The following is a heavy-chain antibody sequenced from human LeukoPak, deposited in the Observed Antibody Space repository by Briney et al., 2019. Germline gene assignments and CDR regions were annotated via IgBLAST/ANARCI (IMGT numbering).Heavy chain of an antibody. Sequence: PGRSLRLSCTASGFTFGDYAMSWVRQAPGKGQEWVGFIRGKAYGGTTEYAASVKGRFTISRDDSKSIAYLQMNSLKTEDTAVYYCTRCGGGSCYSHGMDVWGQGTTVTVSS. CDR2: IRGKAYGGTT. CDR1: GFTFGDYA. J-gene: IGHJ6*02. V-gene: IGHV3-49*04. D-gene: IGHD2-15*01. CDR3: TRCGGGSCYSHGMDV.